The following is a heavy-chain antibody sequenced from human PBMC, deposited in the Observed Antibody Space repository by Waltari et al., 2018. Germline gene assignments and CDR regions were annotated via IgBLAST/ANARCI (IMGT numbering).Heavy chain of an antibody. CDR1: EGTIGRFS. CDR3: ARGHTVIGAGRWFDP. V-gene: IGHV4-59*01. D-gene: IGHD3-22*01. Sequence: QVQLQESGPGLVKYSETLYITCTITEGTIGRFSWSWLRQSTGKGLEWIGYIQYSGNTNFNPSLKRRVTLSIDTSKNQFFLHLSSVTAADTALYYCARGHTVIGAGRWFDPWGQGTLVTVSS. J-gene: IGHJ5*02. CDR2: IQYSGNT.